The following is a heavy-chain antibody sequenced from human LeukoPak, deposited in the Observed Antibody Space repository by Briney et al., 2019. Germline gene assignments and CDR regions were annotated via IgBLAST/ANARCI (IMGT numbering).Heavy chain of an antibody. CDR2: IRQDGGQK. CDR3: AREGLTGYRYNWIDP. Sequence: GGSLRLSCAASGFSLSSYWMTWVRQAPGKGLEWVANIRQDGGQKYYVDSVRGRFTISRDNAENSLYLQMNSLSAEDTAVYYCAREGLTGYRYNWIDPWGQGTLVTVSS. J-gene: IGHJ5*02. V-gene: IGHV3-7*01. D-gene: IGHD3-9*01. CDR1: GFSLSSYW.